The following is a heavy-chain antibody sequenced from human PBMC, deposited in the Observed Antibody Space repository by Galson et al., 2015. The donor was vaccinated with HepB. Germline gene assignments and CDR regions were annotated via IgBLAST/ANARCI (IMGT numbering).Heavy chain of an antibody. CDR2: IYSGGST. V-gene: IGHV3-66*02. J-gene: IGHJ6*02. D-gene: IGHD2-2*02. Sequence: SLRLSCAASGFTVSSNYMSWVRQAPGKGLEWVSVIYSGGSTYYADSVKGRFTISRDNSKNTLYLQMNSLRAEDTAVYYCASSIVVVPAAIWAPYYYYGMDVWGQGTTVTVSS. CDR1: GFTVSSNY. CDR3: ASSIVVVPAAIWAPYYYYGMDV.